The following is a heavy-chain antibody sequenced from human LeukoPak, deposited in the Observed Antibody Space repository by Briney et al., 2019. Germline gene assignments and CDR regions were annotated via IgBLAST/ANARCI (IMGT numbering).Heavy chain of an antibody. CDR2: INSDGSEG. J-gene: IGHJ5*02. CDR1: GFTFSGFW. Sequence: PGGSLRLSCAVSGFTFSGFWMSWSRQAPGKGLEWVASINSDGSEGYYADVVKGRFTISRDNAKNSLYLQINSLRAEDTAVYYCARDPSQMVYAIEELANWFDPWGQGTLVTVSS. V-gene: IGHV3-7*03. CDR3: ARDPSQMVYAIEELANWFDP. D-gene: IGHD2-8*01.